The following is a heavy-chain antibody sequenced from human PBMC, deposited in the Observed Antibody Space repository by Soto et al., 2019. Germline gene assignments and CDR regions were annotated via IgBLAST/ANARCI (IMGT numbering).Heavy chain of an antibody. CDR3: ARRSAAAGVDYYYGMDV. CDR1: GGTFSSYA. J-gene: IGHJ6*02. Sequence: SVKVSFKASGGTFSSYAISWLRQAPGQGLEWMGGIIPIFGTANYAQKFQGRVTITADESTSTAYMELSSLRSEDTAVYYCARRSAAAGVDYYYGMDVWGQGTTVTVSS. D-gene: IGHD6-13*01. V-gene: IGHV1-69*13. CDR2: IIPIFGTA.